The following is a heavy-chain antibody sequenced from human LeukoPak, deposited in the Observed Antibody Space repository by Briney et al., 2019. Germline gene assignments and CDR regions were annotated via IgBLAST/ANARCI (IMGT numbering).Heavy chain of an antibody. CDR1: GGSISSYH. CDR2: IYYSGST. Sequence: MTSETLSLTCTVSGGSISSYHWSWIRQPPGKGLEWIGYIYYSGSTNYNPSLKSRVTISVDTSKNQFSLKLSSVTAADTAVYYCARVRGIAAAGIYYFDYWGQGTLVTVSS. V-gene: IGHV4-59*01. CDR3: ARVRGIAAAGIYYFDY. D-gene: IGHD6-13*01. J-gene: IGHJ4*02.